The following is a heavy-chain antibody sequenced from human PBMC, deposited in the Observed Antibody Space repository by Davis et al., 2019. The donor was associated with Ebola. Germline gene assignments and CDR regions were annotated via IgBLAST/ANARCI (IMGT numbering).Heavy chain of an antibody. D-gene: IGHD2-15*01. CDR1: GFTFSSYW. Sequence: PGGSLRLSCAASGFTFSSYWMSWVRQAPGKGLEWVANIKQDGSEKYYVDSVKGRFTISRDNSKNTLYLQMNSLRAEDTAVYYCAKDGYCTGGSCYQSAPKWGQGTLVTVSS. CDR2: IKQDGSEK. V-gene: IGHV3-7*03. CDR3: AKDGYCTGGSCYQSAPK. J-gene: IGHJ4*02.